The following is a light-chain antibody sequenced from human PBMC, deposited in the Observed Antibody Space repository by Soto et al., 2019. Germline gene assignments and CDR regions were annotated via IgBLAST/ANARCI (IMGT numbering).Light chain of an antibody. J-gene: IGLJ7*01. Sequence: QSVLTQPPSASGTPGQRVTISCSGSSSNIGSNTVNWYRHLPGTAPKLLIYSNNQRPSGVPDRFSGSKSGTSASLAISGLQSEDEADYYCAAWDDSLNGPVFGGGTQLTVL. CDR2: SNN. CDR3: AAWDDSLNGPV. V-gene: IGLV1-44*01. CDR1: SSNIGSNT.